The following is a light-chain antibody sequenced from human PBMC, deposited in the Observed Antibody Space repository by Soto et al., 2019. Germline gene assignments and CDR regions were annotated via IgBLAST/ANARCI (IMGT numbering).Light chain of an antibody. V-gene: IGKV1-39*01. Sequence: DIPMTQSPASLSASVGDRVAITCRASQPISSSLNWYQQKPGQAPTLLIYAASNLQSGVPSRFSGSGSGTDFTLTISSLELEDFATYYCQQTRRAPRTFGPGTKLEIK. J-gene: IGKJ2*01. CDR2: AAS. CDR1: QPISSS. CDR3: QQTRRAPRT.